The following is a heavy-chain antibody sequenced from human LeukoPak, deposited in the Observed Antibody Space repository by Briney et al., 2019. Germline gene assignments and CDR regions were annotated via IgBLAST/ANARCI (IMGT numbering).Heavy chain of an antibody. D-gene: IGHD3-22*01. Sequence: PSETLSLTCTVSGGSIIGSYWTWIRQSPGKSLEYIGYIYNTVDVNYSPSLKSRVTISIDMSGNQFSLRLNSVTAADTALYYCARSRYYDSTGYNPTHYFDSWGQGALVTVSS. CDR3: ARSRYYDSTGYNPTHYFDS. CDR2: IYNTVDV. J-gene: IGHJ4*02. CDR1: GGSIIGSY. V-gene: IGHV4-59*01.